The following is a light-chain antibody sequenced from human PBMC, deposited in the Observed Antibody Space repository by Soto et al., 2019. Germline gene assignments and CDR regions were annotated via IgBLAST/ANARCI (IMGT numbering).Light chain of an antibody. Sequence: QSVLTQPPSASGTPGQTVTISCSGSSSNIGSNYVYWYQQLPGTAPKLLSYRNNQRPSGVPDRFSGSKSGTSASLAISGLRSEDEADYYCAAWDDSLNGVVFGGGTQLTVL. CDR1: SSNIGSNY. V-gene: IGLV1-47*01. CDR3: AAWDDSLNGVV. CDR2: RNN. J-gene: IGLJ2*01.